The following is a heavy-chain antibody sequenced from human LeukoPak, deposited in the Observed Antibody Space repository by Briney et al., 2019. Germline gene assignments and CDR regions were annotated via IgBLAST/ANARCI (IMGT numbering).Heavy chain of an antibody. CDR3: ARDSLNYDTLTGTFDY. J-gene: IGHJ4*02. V-gene: IGHV3-33*01. D-gene: IGHD3-9*01. Sequence: GGSLRLSCAASGFTFSSYGMHWVRQAPGKGLEWVAVIWYDGSNKYYADSVKGRFTISRDNSKNTLYLQMNSLRAEDTAVYYCARDSLNYDTLTGTFDYWGQGTLVTVSS. CDR2: IWYDGSNK. CDR1: GFTFSSYG.